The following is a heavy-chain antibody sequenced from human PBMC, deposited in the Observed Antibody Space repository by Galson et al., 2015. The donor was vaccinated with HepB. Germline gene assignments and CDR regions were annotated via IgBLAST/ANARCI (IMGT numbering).Heavy chain of an antibody. CDR2: INSDGSST. Sequence: LRLSCAASGFTFSSYWMHWVRQAPGKGLVWVSRINSDGSSTSYADSVKGRFTISRDNAKNTLYLQMNSLRAEDTAVYYCARKMVVTPVHDAFDIWGQGTMVTVSS. CDR3: ARKMVVTPVHDAFDI. V-gene: IGHV3-74*01. CDR1: GFTFSSYW. D-gene: IGHD4-23*01. J-gene: IGHJ3*02.